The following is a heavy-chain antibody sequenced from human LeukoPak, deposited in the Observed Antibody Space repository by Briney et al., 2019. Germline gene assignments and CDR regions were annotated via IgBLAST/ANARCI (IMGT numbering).Heavy chain of an antibody. D-gene: IGHD6-13*01. CDR2: ISSSSSYI. J-gene: IGHJ4*02. Sequence: GGSLRLSCAASGFTFSSYSMNWVRQAPGKGLEWVSSISSSSSYIYYADSVKGRFTISRDNAKNSLYLQMNSLRAEDTAVYYCARGGESSSWYLSDYWGQGTLVTVSS. V-gene: IGHV3-21*01. CDR3: ARGGESSSWYLSDY. CDR1: GFTFSSYS.